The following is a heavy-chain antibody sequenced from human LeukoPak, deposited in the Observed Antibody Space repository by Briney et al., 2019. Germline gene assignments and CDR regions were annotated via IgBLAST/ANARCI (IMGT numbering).Heavy chain of an antibody. CDR3: AKAGGFAVACSPFYL. V-gene: IGHV3-23*01. CDR1: GFTFSSYA. D-gene: IGHD6-19*01. CDR2: ISGSGGSI. J-gene: IGHJ4*02. Sequence: GGSLRLSCAASGFTFSSYAMTWVRQAPGKGLEWVSVISGSGGSIYYADSVQGRFTITRANSKNTLYLQMNSLRAEDTALYYCAKAGGFAVACSPFYLWGQGTPVTVSS.